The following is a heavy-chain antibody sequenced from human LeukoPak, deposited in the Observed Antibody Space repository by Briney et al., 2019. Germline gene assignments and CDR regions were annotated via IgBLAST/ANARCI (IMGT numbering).Heavy chain of an antibody. J-gene: IGHJ4*02. Sequence: PGGSLRLSCAASGFTFSSTWMSWVRQAPGKGLEWVANIKQDGSAKYYVDSVKGRFTISRDNAKNSLYLQMNSLRAEDTAVYYCARELWFGEFSFDYWGQGTLVTVSS. D-gene: IGHD3-10*01. CDR2: IKQDGSAK. CDR3: ARELWFGEFSFDY. CDR1: GFTFSSTW. V-gene: IGHV3-7*01.